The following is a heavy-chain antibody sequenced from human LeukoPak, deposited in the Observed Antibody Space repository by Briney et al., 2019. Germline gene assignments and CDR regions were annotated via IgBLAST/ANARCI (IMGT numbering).Heavy chain of an antibody. CDR3: AKDKDTMVREVTMGNFFDY. D-gene: IGHD3-10*01. Sequence: PSETLSLTCTVSGGSISSSSYYWGWIRQPPGKGLEWIGSIYYSGSTYYNPSLKSRVTISVDTSKNQFSLKLSSVTAADTAVYYCAKDKDTMVREVTMGNFFDYWGQGTLVTVSS. V-gene: IGHV4-39*02. J-gene: IGHJ4*02. CDR2: IYYSGST. CDR1: GGSISSSSYY.